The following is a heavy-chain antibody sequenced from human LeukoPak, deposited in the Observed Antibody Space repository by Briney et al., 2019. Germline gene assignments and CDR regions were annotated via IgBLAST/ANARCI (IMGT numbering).Heavy chain of an antibody. D-gene: IGHD2-21*02. V-gene: IGHV4-31*03. J-gene: IGHJ4*02. CDR3: ARVPLCGGDCHMGLDY. CDR1: GGSISSGGYY. Sequence: PSQTLSLTCTVSGGSISSGGYYWSWIRQHPGKGLEWIGYIYYSGSTYYNPSLKSRVTISVDTSKNQFSLKLSSVTAADTAVYYCARVPLCGGDCHMGLDYWGQGTLVTVSS. CDR2: IYYSGST.